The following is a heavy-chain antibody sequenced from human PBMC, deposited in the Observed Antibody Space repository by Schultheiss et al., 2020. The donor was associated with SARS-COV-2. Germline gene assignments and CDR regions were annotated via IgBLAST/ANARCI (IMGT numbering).Heavy chain of an antibody. V-gene: IGHV4-59*08. Sequence: GSLRLSCTVSGGSISSYYWSWIRQPPGKGLEWIGYIYYSGSTNYNPSLKSRVTISVDTSKNQFSLKLSSVTAADTAVYYCARAADAFDIWGQGTMVTVSS. CDR3: ARAADAFDI. J-gene: IGHJ3*02. CDR2: IYYSGST. CDR1: GGSISSYY.